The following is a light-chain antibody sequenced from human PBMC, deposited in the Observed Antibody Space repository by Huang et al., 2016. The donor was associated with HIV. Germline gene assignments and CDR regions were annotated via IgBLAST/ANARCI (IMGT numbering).Light chain of an antibody. V-gene: IGKV3-15*01. J-gene: IGKJ2*01. CDR1: QSVSSN. CDR3: QQYNKWPPAYT. Sequence: EVVMTQSQATLSVSPGERATLSCRASQSVSSNLAWYQQKLGQAPRLLIYGASTRAHAIPAMFSGSGSGTEFTLTISSLQSEDFAVYYCQQYNKWPPAYTFGQGTKLEI. CDR2: GAS.